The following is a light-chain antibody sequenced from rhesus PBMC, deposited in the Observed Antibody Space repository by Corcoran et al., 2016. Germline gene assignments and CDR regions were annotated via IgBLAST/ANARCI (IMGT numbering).Light chain of an antibody. V-gene: IGKV1-25*01. CDR3: QQHNSYPLT. Sequence: DLQLTQSPSSLSASVADRVTISCRASQGIRSYLSWYQQKPGNSPKLLIYAASTLDSGVPSRFSDSGSGTDFTLTISSLQPEDFATYYCQQHNSYPLTFGGGTKVELK. CDR2: AAS. J-gene: IGKJ4*01. CDR1: QGIRSY.